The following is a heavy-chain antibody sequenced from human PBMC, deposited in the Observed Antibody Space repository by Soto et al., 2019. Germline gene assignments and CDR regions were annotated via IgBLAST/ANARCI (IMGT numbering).Heavy chain of an antibody. CDR1: GFTFSSYA. J-gene: IGHJ6*02. CDR3: AKGEDCGGDCYSRYYYYGMDV. Sequence: GGSLRLSCAASGFTFSSYAMSWVRQAPGKGLEWVSAISGSGGSTYYADSVKGRFTISRDNSKNTLYLQMNSLRAEETAVYYCAKGEDCGGDCYSRYYYYGMDVWGQGTTVTVSS. D-gene: IGHD2-21*02. CDR2: ISGSGGST. V-gene: IGHV3-23*01.